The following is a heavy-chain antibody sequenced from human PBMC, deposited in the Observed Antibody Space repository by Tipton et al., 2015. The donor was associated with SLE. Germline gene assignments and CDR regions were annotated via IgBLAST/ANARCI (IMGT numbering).Heavy chain of an antibody. J-gene: IGHJ3*02. Sequence: SLRLSCAVSGFTFSTHWMSWVRQAPGKGLEWVANIKPDGSEKSYADSVKGRFTISRDSSNNTMYLQMDSLRAEDTAVYYCARDWETGFDIWGQGTMVTVSS. V-gene: IGHV3-7*01. D-gene: IGHD1-1*01. CDR2: IKPDGSEK. CDR3: ARDWETGFDI. CDR1: GFTFSTHW.